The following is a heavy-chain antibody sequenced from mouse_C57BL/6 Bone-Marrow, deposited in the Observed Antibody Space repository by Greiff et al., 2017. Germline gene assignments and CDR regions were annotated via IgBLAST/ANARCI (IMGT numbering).Heavy chain of an antibody. J-gene: IGHJ3*01. CDR2: IDPSASYT. CDR3: AGYGFAY. D-gene: IGHD2-2*01. CDR1: GYTFTSYW. V-gene: IGHV1-50*01. Sequence: QVQLQQPGAELVKPGASVKLSCKASGYTFTSYWMQWVKQRPGQGLEWIGEIDPSASYTNYNQKFKGKATLTVDTSSSTAYMQLSSLTSEDSAVYYCAGYGFAYWGQGTLVTVAA.